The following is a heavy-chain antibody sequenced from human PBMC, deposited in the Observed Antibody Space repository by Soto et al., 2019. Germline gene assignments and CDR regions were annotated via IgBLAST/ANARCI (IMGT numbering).Heavy chain of an antibody. Sequence: QLQLQESGPGLVKPSETLSLTCTVSGGSISSSSYYWGWIRQPPGKGLEWIGNIYYSGSTYYNPSLKSRVTIPVDTSKNQFSLKLSSVTAADTAVYYCARRHSSSFSDYWGQGTLVTVSS. J-gene: IGHJ4*02. CDR2: IYYSGST. CDR1: GGSISSSSYY. D-gene: IGHD6-13*01. CDR3: ARRHSSSFSDY. V-gene: IGHV4-39*01.